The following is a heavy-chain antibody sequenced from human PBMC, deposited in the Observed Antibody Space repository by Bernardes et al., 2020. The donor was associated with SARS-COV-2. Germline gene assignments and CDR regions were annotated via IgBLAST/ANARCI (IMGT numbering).Heavy chain of an antibody. D-gene: IGHD6-13*01. Sequence: GGSLRLSCAASGFTFSSYGMHWVRQAPGKGLEWVAVISYDGSNKYYADSVKGRFTISRDNSKNTLYLQMNSLRAEDTAVYYCAKAPHSSSWYLDYWGQGTLVTVSS. V-gene: IGHV3-30*18. CDR2: ISYDGSNK. CDR3: AKAPHSSSWYLDY. CDR1: GFTFSSYG. J-gene: IGHJ4*02.